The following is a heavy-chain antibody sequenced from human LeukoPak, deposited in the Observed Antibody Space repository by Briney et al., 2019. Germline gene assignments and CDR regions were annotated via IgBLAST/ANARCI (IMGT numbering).Heavy chain of an antibody. V-gene: IGHV4-39*07. CDR2: IYYTGST. D-gene: IGHD2/OR15-2a*01. Sequence: SETLSLTCTVSGGSIISRTYYWGWIRQPPGKGLEWIGSIYYTGSTFYNPSLKSRVTISVDTSKNQFSMKLSSVTAADAAVYFCAREWTTWGAFDIWGQGTMVTVSS. J-gene: IGHJ3*02. CDR3: AREWTTWGAFDI. CDR1: GGSIISRTYY.